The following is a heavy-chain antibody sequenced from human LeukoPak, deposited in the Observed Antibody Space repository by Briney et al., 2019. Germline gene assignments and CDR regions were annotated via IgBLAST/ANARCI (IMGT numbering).Heavy chain of an antibody. Sequence: PSETLSLTCTVSGGSISSGDYYWSWIRQPPGKGLEWIGYIYYSGSTNYNPSLKSRVTISVDTSKNQFSLKLSSVTAADTAVYYCARVPGIAAAGLSFDYWGQGTLVTVSS. CDR2: IYYSGST. CDR3: ARVPGIAAAGLSFDY. D-gene: IGHD6-13*01. V-gene: IGHV4-61*08. CDR1: GGSISSGDYY. J-gene: IGHJ4*02.